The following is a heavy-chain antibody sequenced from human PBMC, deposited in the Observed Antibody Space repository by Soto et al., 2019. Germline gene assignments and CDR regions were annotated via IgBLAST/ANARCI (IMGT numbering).Heavy chain of an antibody. Sequence: EVQLVESGGGLVQPGGSLRLSCAASGFTFSSYWMHWVRQAPGKGLVWVSRINSDGSSTSYADSVKGRFAISRDNAMNTLYLQMNSLRAEDTAVYYCARDSRAVAGYGMDVWGQGTTVTVSS. V-gene: IGHV3-74*01. CDR3: ARDSRAVAGYGMDV. CDR1: GFTFSSYW. D-gene: IGHD6-19*01. CDR2: INSDGSST. J-gene: IGHJ6*02.